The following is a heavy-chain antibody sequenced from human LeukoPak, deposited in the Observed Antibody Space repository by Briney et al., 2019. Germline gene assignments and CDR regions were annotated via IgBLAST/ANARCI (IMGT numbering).Heavy chain of an antibody. D-gene: IGHD6-6*01. CDR3: ARSSSDV. CDR2: ISSSSSTI. CDR1: GFTFSSYS. V-gene: IGHV3-48*01. Sequence: GGSLRLSCAASGFTFSSYSMNWVRQAPGKGLEWVSYISSSSSTIYYADSVKGRFTISRDNAKNSLDLQMSSLRAEDTGVYYCARSSSDVWGQGTTITVSS. J-gene: IGHJ6*02.